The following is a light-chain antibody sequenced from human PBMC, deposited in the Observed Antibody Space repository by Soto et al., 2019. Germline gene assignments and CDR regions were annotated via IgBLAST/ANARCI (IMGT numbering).Light chain of an antibody. J-gene: IGKJ1*01. CDR3: QQYDSLPRT. V-gene: IGKV1-33*01. Sequence: DIQMTQSPSSLSASVVARVPITCQASQDPSNYLNWYQQKPGKAPKLLIYDASNLERGVPSRFSVSGSVTDFNLTISSLQPEDSATYSCQQYDSLPRTFGQGTKVEIK. CDR2: DAS. CDR1: QDPSNY.